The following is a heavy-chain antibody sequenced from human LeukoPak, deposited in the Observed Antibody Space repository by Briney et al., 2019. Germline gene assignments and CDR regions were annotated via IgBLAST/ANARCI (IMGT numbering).Heavy chain of an antibody. CDR1: GFTFTTYS. CDR2: ISTRDTFI. Sequence: GGSLRLSCEASGFTFTTYSMTWVRQTPGEGLEWVSSISTRDTFINYADPVKGRFTISRDNAKNSLFLQMTSLRAEDTAMYYCARWKPRSDALDVWGKGTMVMVSS. D-gene: IGHD1-1*01. V-gene: IGHV3-21*01. J-gene: IGHJ3*01. CDR3: ARWKPRSDALDV.